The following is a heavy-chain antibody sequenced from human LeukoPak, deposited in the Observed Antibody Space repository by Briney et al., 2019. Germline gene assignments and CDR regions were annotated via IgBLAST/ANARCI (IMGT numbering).Heavy chain of an antibody. CDR1: GGSISSYY. Sequence: SETLSLTCTVSGGSISSYYWSWIRQPPGKGLEWIGYIYYSGSTNYNPSLKSRVTISVDTSKNQFSLKLSSVTAADTAVYYCARDPGISYWYFDLWGRGTLVTVSS. J-gene: IGHJ2*01. CDR3: ARDPGISYWYFDL. CDR2: IYYSGST. V-gene: IGHV4-59*01.